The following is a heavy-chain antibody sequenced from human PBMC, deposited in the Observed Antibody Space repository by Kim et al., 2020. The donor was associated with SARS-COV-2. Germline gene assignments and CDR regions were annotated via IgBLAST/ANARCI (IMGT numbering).Heavy chain of an antibody. CDR3: ARRAEYFQH. Sequence: SETLSLTCTVSGGSISSYYWSWIRQPPGKGLEWIGYIYYSGSTNYNPSLKSRVTISVDTSKNQFYLKLSSVTAADTAVYYCARRAEYFQHWGQGTLVTVSS. J-gene: IGHJ1*01. CDR1: GGSISSYY. V-gene: IGHV4-59*01. CDR2: IYYSGST.